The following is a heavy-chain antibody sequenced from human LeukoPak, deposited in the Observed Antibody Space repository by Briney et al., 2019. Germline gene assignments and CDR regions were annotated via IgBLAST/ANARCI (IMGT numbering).Heavy chain of an antibody. J-gene: IGHJ4*02. CDR3: AKAGIVVVVAATPVPDY. V-gene: IGHV3-23*01. D-gene: IGHD2-15*01. CDR1: GYTFTTYG. Sequence: GGSLRLSCVGSGYTFTTYGMSWVRQAPGKGLEWVSGLDDNGDNTYYADSVKGRFTISRDNSKNTLYLQMNSLRAEDTAVYYCAKAGIVVVVAATPVPDYWGQGTLVTVSS. CDR2: LDDNGDNT.